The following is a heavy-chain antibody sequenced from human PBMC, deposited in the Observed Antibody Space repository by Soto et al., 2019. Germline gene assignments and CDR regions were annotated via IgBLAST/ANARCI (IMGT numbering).Heavy chain of an antibody. Sequence: QVQLVESGGGVVQPGRSLRLSCAASGFTVGNFGIHRVRQAPGKGLEWVADISSDGSRKFYADSVKGRFTISRDNSKNTLYLQMNSLRTEDTAVYFCARGCSGGTNCFYFDFWGQGILVTVSS. D-gene: IGHD6-13*01. CDR2: ISSDGSRK. CDR3: ARGCSGGTNCFYFDF. J-gene: IGHJ4*02. CDR1: GFTVGNFG. V-gene: IGHV3-30*03.